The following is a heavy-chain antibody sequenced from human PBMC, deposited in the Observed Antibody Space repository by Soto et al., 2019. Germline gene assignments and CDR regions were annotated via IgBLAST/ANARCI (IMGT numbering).Heavy chain of an antibody. V-gene: IGHV3-74*01. CDR3: ARDTVIGYYYYGMDV. CDR1: GVSFSSYW. CDR2: IHSDGSTS. D-gene: IGHD3-10*01. J-gene: IGHJ6*02. Sequence: GGSLRRACAASGVSFSSYWMYWVRQAPGKGLIWVSRIHSDGSTSSYADSVKGRFTISRDNAKNTLYLQMNSLRAEDTAVYFCARDTVIGYYYYGMDVWGQGTTVTVSS.